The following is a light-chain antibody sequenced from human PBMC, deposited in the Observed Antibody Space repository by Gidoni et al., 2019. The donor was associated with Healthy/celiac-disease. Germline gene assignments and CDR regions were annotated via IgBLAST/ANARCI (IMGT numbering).Light chain of an antibody. Sequence: EIVMTQSPATLSVSPGERVTRSCRASQSVSSNLAWYQQKPGQAPRLLIYGASTRATGIPARFSGSGSGTEFTLTISSLQSEDFAVYYCQHYDNWPYTFGQGTKLEIK. CDR1: QSVSSN. J-gene: IGKJ2*01. V-gene: IGKV3-15*01. CDR2: GAS. CDR3: QHYDNWPYT.